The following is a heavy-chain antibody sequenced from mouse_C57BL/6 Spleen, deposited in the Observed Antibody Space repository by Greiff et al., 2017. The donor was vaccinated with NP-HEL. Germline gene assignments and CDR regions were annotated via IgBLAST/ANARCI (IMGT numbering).Heavy chain of an antibody. J-gene: IGHJ4*01. CDR1: GYSITSGYY. V-gene: IGHV3-6*01. Sequence: DVQLQESGPGLVKPSQSLSLTCSVTGYSITSGYYWNWIRQLPGNKLEWMGYISYDGSNKYNPTLKNRNTITSDTSKNQFFLKLKSVTTEDTATYYCASILGYYGSILGYYAMDYWGQGASVTVSS. D-gene: IGHD1-1*01. CDR3: ASILGYYGSILGYYAMDY. CDR2: ISYDGSN.